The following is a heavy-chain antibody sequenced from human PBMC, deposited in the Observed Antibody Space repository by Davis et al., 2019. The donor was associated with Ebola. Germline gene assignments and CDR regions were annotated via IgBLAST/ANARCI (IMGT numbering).Heavy chain of an antibody. CDR3: ARVGATRRWYNY. CDR1: GGSFSAYY. V-gene: IGHV4-34*01. D-gene: IGHD1-26*01. J-gene: IGHJ4*02. CDR2: INHSGST. Sequence: MPSETLSLTCAVSGGSFSAYYWSWIRQPPGKGLEWIGEINHSGSTNYNPSLKSRVTISVDTSKNQFSLKLSSVTAADTAVYYCARVGATRRWYNYWGQGTLVTVSS.